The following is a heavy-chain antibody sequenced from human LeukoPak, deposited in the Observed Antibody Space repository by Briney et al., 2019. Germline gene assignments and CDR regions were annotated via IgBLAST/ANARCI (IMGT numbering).Heavy chain of an antibody. CDR1: NGSIGSFY. CDR2: ISYTGST. V-gene: IGHV4-59*01. Sequence: SETLSLTCSVSNGSIGSFYFHWIRQPPGKGLEYICYISYTGSTYYSPSLKSRVAISVDTSKNQFFLKLSSVTAADTAVYYCAGDNPPNHDIFDYWGQGALVTVSS. J-gene: IGHJ4*02. D-gene: IGHD3-9*01. CDR3: AGDNPPNHDIFDY.